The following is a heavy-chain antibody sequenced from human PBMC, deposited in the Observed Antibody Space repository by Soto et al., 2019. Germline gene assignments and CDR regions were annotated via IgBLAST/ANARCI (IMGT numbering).Heavy chain of an antibody. V-gene: IGHV5-51*01. CDR1: GYSFTSYW. CDR2: IYPGDSDT. Sequence: GESLKISCKGSGYSFTSYWIGWVRQMPGKGLEWMGIIYPGDSDTRYSPSFQGQVTISADKSISTAYLQWSSLKASDAAMYYCARREAVAGNYYYYGMDVWGQGTTVTVSS. CDR3: ARREAVAGNYYYYGMDV. J-gene: IGHJ6*02. D-gene: IGHD6-19*01.